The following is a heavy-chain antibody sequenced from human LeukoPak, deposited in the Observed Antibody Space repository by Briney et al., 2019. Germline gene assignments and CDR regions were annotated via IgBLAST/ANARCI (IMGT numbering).Heavy chain of an antibody. J-gene: IGHJ4*02. V-gene: IGHV3-30*18. CDR3: AKVPYSSSWYYFDY. Sequence: GSLRLPCAASGFTFSSYGMHWVRQAPGKGLEWVAVKSYDGSNKYYADSVKGRFTISRDNSKNTLYLQMNSLRAEDTAVYYCAKVPYSSSWYYFDYWGQGTLVTVSS. D-gene: IGHD6-13*01. CDR2: KSYDGSNK. CDR1: GFTFSSYG.